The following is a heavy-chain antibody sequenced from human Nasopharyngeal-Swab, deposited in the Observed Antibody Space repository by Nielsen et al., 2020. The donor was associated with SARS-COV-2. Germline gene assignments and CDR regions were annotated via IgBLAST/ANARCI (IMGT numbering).Heavy chain of an antibody. V-gene: IGHV6-1*01. Sequence: SQTLSLTCVISGDSVPSNRAAWHWIRQSPSRGLEWLGRAYYRSTWYHDYAVSVQGRVTINPDTSKNLFSLQLNSVTPDDTAVYYCARGSHNSGWFWGRGTLVTVSS. D-gene: IGHD6-19*01. CDR3: ARGSHNSGWF. J-gene: IGHJ4*02. CDR1: GDSVPSNRAA. CDR2: AYYRSTWYH.